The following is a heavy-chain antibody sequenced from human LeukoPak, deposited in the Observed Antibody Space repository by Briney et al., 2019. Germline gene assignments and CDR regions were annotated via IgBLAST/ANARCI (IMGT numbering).Heavy chain of an antibody. CDR2: IYTSGST. V-gene: IGHV4-4*07. D-gene: IGHD3-10*01. J-gene: IGHJ2*01. CDR3: ARVPGATANWYFDL. Sequence: SETLSLTCTVSGGSISSYYWSWIRQPAGKGLEWIGRIYTSGSTNYNPSLKSRVTMSVDTSENQFSLKLSSVTAADTAVYYCARVPGATANWYFDLWGRGTLVTVSS. CDR1: GGSISSYY.